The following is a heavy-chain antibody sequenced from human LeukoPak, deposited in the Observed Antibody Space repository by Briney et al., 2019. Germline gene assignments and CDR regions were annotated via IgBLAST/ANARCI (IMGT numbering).Heavy chain of an antibody. D-gene: IGHD3-10*01. J-gene: IGHJ6*02. CDR2: INEDGSET. V-gene: IGHV3-7*01. CDR1: GFIFGRYS. Sequence: PGGSLRLSCAVSGFIFGRYSLTWVRQAPGKGLEWVANINEDGSETYYVDSVKGRFTLSRDNAQSSLYLQMNSLRAEDTAVYYCARDPGHFTMVRGALRYYYYGMDVWGQGTTVTVSS. CDR3: ARDPGHFTMVRGALRYYYYGMDV.